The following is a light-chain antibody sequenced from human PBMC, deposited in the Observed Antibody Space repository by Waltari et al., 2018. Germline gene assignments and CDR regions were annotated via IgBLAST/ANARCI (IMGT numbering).Light chain of an antibody. CDR3: CSYAGIKGYV. CDR2: EVS. Sequence: QSALTQPASVSGSPGQSITISCTGTSSDVGSYNLVSWYQQHPGKAPKIMIYEVSKRPSGVSHRFSGSKSGNTASLTISGLQSEDEADYYCCSYAGIKGYVFGTGTKVTVL. CDR1: SSDVGSYNL. J-gene: IGLJ1*01. V-gene: IGLV2-23*02.